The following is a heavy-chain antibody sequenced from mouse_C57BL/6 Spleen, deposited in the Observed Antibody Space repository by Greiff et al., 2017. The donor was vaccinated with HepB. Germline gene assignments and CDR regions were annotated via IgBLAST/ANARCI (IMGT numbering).Heavy chain of an antibody. CDR2: ISSGSSTI. D-gene: IGHD1-1*01. Sequence: EVQRVESGGGLVKPGGSLKLSCAASGFTFSDYGMHWVRQAPEKGLEWVAYISSGSSTIYYADTVKGRFTISRDNAKNTLFLQMTSLRSEDTAMYYCARGDYYGYYYAMDYWGQGTSVTVSS. CDR3: ARGDYYGYYYAMDY. V-gene: IGHV5-17*01. J-gene: IGHJ4*01. CDR1: GFTFSDYG.